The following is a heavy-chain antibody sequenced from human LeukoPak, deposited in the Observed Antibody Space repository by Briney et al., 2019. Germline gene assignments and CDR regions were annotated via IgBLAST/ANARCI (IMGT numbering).Heavy chain of an antibody. CDR3: ARERQVVYYFDN. CDR2: IYYSGST. V-gene: IGHV4-59*12. Sequence: SETLSLTCTVSGGSISSYYWSWIRQPPGKGLEGIGYIYYSGSTNYNPSLKGRVIISVDTSKNQFSLNLKSVTAADTAVYYCARERQVVYYFDNWGQGTLVTVSS. D-gene: IGHD2-15*01. J-gene: IGHJ4*02. CDR1: GGSISSYY.